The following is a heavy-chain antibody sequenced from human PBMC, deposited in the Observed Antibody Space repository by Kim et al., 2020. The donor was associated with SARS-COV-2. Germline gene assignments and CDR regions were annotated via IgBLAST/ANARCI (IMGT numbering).Heavy chain of an antibody. CDR3: AITIFGSAPFDL. CDR2: INHSGST. Sequence: SETLSLTCAVYGGSFSGYYWSWIRQPPGKGLEWIGEINHSGSTNYNPSLKSRVTISVDTSKNQFSLKLSSVTAADTAVYYCAITIFGSAPFDLWGRGTLVTVSS. V-gene: IGHV4-34*01. CDR1: GGSFSGYY. J-gene: IGHJ2*01. D-gene: IGHD3-3*01.